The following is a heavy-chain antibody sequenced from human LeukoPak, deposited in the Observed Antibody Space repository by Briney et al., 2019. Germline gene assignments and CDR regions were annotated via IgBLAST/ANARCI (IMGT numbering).Heavy chain of an antibody. CDR3: ARDRPYTGGWRGFDY. CDR1: GGTFSRYA. V-gene: IGHV1-69*01. CDR2: IIPMFGIA. Sequence: SVKVSCKASGGTFSRYAISWVRQAPGQGLEWMGGIIPMFGIANYAQKFQGRVTITADESTSTAYMELSSLRSEDTAVYYRARDRPYTGGWRGFDYWGQGTLVTVSS. D-gene: IGHD6-19*01. J-gene: IGHJ4*02.